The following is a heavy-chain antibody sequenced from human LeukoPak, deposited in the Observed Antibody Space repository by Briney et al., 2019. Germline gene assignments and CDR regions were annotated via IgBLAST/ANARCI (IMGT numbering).Heavy chain of an antibody. Sequence: PSETLSLTCAVYGGSFSGYYWSWIRQPPGKGLEWIGEINHSGSTNYNPSLKSRVTISVDTSKNQFSLKLSSVTAADTAVYYCARDDRGLGSYYNPLDYWGQGTLVTVSS. CDR3: ARDDRGLGSYYNPLDY. CDR1: GGSFSGYY. J-gene: IGHJ4*02. CDR2: INHSGST. D-gene: IGHD3-10*01. V-gene: IGHV4-34*01.